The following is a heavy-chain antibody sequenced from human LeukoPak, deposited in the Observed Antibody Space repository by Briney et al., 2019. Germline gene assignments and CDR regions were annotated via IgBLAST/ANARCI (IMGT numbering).Heavy chain of an antibody. CDR1: GGSFSGYY. CDR2: INHSGST. CDR3: AKDNGNAFDI. D-gene: IGHD2-8*01. V-gene: IGHV4-34*01. J-gene: IGHJ3*02. Sequence: SETLSLTCAVYGGSFSGYYWSWIRQPPGKGLEWIGEINHSGSTHYNPSLKSRVTISVDTSQKQFSLRLTSVTAADTAVYYCAKDNGNAFDIWGQGTMVTVSS.